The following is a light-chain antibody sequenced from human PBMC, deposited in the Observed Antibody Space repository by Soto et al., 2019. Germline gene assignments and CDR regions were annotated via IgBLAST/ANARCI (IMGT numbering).Light chain of an antibody. CDR1: SSNIGAGYD. J-gene: IGLJ1*01. V-gene: IGLV1-40*01. CDR3: HSYDSSLSGYV. Sequence: QSVLTQPPSVSGAPGQRVTISCTGSSSNIGAGYDVHWYQQLPGTAPKLLIYGNSNRPSGVPDRFSGSKSGTSASLAITGPQAEDEADYYCHSYDSSLSGYVFGTGTKVTVL. CDR2: GNS.